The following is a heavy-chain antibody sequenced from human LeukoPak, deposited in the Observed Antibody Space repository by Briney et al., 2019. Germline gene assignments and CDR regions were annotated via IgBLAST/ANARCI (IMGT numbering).Heavy chain of an antibody. CDR1: GFTFSSYW. CDR3: ARAYCPTCYYYMDV. V-gene: IGHV3-74*01. CDR2: INTDGSST. Sequence: GGSLRLSCVASGFTFSSYWMHWVRQAPGKGLEWVSRINTDGSSTSYADPVRGRFTISRDNAKNTLYLQMNSLRAEDTAVYYCARAYCPTCYYYMDVWGKGTTVTVSS. D-gene: IGHD1-26*01. J-gene: IGHJ6*03.